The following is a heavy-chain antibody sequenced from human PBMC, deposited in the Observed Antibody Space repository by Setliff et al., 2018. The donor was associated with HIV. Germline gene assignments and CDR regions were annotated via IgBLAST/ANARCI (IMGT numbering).Heavy chain of an antibody. J-gene: IGHJ6*03. CDR1: GFTLSDHY. V-gene: IGHV3-72*01. CDR3: TRHVDAGTYMDV. Sequence: PGGSLRLSCAASGFTLSDHYMDWVRQAPGKGPEWFGRIRPKSKSSTTEYAASVKGRVIRSRDDSKNSLYLQMNSMKTEDTAVYYCTRHVDAGTYMDVWCRGTTVTFSS. D-gene: IGHD5-18*01. CDR2: IRPKSKSSTT.